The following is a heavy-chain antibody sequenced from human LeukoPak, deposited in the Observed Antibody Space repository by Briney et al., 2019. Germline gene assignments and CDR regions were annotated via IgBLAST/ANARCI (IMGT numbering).Heavy chain of an antibody. Sequence: TGGSLRLSCAASGFTFSNYATHWVRQAPGKGLEWVAVISFDGSNKYYADSVKGRFTISRDNSNNTLNVQMNSLRVEDTAVYYCAKAYFDSSRYPINYFDFWGQGTQVTVSS. D-gene: IGHD3-22*01. J-gene: IGHJ4*02. CDR2: ISFDGSNK. CDR1: GFTFSNYA. CDR3: AKAYFDSSRYPINYFDF. V-gene: IGHV3-30*18.